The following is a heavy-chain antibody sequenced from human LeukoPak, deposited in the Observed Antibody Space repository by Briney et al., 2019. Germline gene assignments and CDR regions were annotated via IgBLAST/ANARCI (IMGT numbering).Heavy chain of an antibody. D-gene: IGHD3-22*01. Sequence: GGSLRLSCAASGFSFSTYVMSWVRQAPGKGLEWVSVIYSGSSTYYADSVKGRFTISRDNSKNTLYLQMNSLRAEDTAVYYCARVTTTSFDYWGQGTLVTVSS. CDR3: ARVTTTSFDY. J-gene: IGHJ4*02. CDR2: IYSGSST. V-gene: IGHV3-66*01. CDR1: GFSFSTYV.